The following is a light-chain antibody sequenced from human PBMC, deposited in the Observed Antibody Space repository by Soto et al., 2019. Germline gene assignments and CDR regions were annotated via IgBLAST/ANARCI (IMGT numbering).Light chain of an antibody. V-gene: IGLV1-44*01. CDR2: SNN. CDR1: SSNIGSEA. Sequence: QCVLTQPPSVSGTPGQRVTISCSGSSSNIGSEAVNWYQQLPGTAPKLLLYSNNQRPSGVPDRFSGSKSGTSASLAISGLQSEDEADYYCAAWDDSLNGPVFGGGTKLTVL. J-gene: IGLJ3*02. CDR3: AAWDDSLNGPV.